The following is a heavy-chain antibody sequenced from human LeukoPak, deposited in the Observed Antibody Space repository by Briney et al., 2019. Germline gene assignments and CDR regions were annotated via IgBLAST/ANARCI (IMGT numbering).Heavy chain of an antibody. D-gene: IGHD2-2*01. CDR1: GFTFSSYG. Sequence: GGSLRLSCAASGFTFSSYGMHWVRQAPGKGLEWVAVISYDGSNKYYADSVKGRFTISRDNSKNTLYLQMNSLRAEDTAVYYCARDMGIVVVPAATDAFDIWGQGTMVTVSS. CDR2: ISYDGSNK. J-gene: IGHJ3*02. CDR3: ARDMGIVVVPAATDAFDI. V-gene: IGHV3-30*03.